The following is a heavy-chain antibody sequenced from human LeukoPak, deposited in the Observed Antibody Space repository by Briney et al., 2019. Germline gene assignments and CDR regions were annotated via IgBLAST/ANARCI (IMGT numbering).Heavy chain of an antibody. D-gene: IGHD2-15*01. CDR1: GGSISSYY. CDR3: VRASVESGGAFDI. Sequence: SETLSLTCTVSGGSISSYYWSWIRQPPGKGLEWIGYVYYTGSTNYNPSLKSRVTTSRDTSKNQFSLKLSSMTAADTAVYYCVRASVESGGAFDIWGQGTMVTVSS. CDR2: VYYTGST. J-gene: IGHJ3*02. V-gene: IGHV4-59*01.